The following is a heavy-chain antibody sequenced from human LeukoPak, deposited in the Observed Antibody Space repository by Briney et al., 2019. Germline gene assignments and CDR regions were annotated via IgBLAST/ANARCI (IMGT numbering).Heavy chain of an antibody. D-gene: IGHD5-18*01. J-gene: IGHJ4*02. CDR3: ASGDTAMVRIDY. CDR1: GGSISSGGYS. Sequence: SETLSLTCAVSGGSISSGGYSWSWIRQPPGKGLEWIGYIYHSGSTYYNPSLKSRVTISVDRSKNQFSLKLSSVTAADTAVYYCASGDTAMVRIDYWGQGTLVTVSS. CDR2: IYHSGST. V-gene: IGHV4-30-2*01.